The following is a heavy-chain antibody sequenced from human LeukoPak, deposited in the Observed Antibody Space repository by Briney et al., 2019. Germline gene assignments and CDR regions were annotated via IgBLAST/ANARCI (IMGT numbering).Heavy chain of an antibody. CDR2: ISSSSSYI. V-gene: IGHV3-21*01. CDR1: GFTFSSYS. CDR3: ASLGRIAAAHNNWFDP. D-gene: IGHD6-13*01. J-gene: IGHJ5*02. Sequence: GGSLRLSCAASGFTFSSYSVNWVRQAPGKGLEWVSSISSSSSYIYYADSVKGRFTISRDNSKNTLYLQMNSLRAEDTAVYYCASLGRIAAAHNNWFDPWGQGTLVTVSS.